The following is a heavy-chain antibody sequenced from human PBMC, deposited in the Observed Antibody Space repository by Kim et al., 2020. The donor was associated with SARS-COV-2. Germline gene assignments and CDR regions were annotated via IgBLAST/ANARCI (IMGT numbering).Heavy chain of an antibody. CDR1: GGTFSSYA. CDR2: IIPIFGTA. J-gene: IGHJ4*02. D-gene: IGHD4-17*01. CDR3: ARAIPPTTVTTPGDY. Sequence: SVKVSCKASGGTFSSYAISWVRQAPGQGLEWMGGIIPIFGTANYAQKFQGRVTITADESTSTAYMELSSLRSEDTAVYYCARAIPPTTVTTPGDYWGQGTLVTVSS. V-gene: IGHV1-69*13.